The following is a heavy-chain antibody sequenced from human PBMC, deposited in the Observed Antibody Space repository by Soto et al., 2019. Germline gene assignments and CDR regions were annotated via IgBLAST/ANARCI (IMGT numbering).Heavy chain of an antibody. D-gene: IGHD1-26*01. Sequence: SETLYLTSTVSGGSISSGGYYWSWIRQHPGKGLEWIGYIYYSGSTYYNPFLKSRVTISVDTSKNQFSLKLSSVTAADTAVYYCAIEEVGPQPSLDSHSGQDTLVTAS. CDR3: AIEEVGPQPSLDSH. V-gene: IGHV4-31*03. CDR2: IYYSGST. J-gene: IGHJ1*01. CDR1: GGSISSGGYY.